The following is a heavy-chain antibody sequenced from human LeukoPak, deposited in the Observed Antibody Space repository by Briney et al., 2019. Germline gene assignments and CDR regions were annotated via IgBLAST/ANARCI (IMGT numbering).Heavy chain of an antibody. CDR2: ISSSSSTI. Sequence: GGSLRLSCAASGFTFSSYSMNWVRQAPGKGLEWVSFISSSSSTIYYADSVKGRFTISRDNAKNSLYLQMNSLRAEDTAVYCCARDRGGSYSAIDYWGQGTLVTVSS. CDR1: GFTFSSYS. V-gene: IGHV3-48*04. CDR3: ARDRGGSYSAIDY. D-gene: IGHD1-26*01. J-gene: IGHJ4*02.